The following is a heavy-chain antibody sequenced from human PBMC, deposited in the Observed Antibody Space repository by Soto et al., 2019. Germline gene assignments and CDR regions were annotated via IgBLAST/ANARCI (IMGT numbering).Heavy chain of an antibody. CDR3: ARVSVPAAIASHYFDYGMDV. V-gene: IGHV3-30-3*01. CDR2: ISYDGSNK. Sequence: VRSQRLPRTALGFKCSSYGRRRIRQDPGKGLEWVAVISYDGSNKYYANTVKGRFTISRDNSKNTLYLQMNSRRAEDTDVYYCARVSVPAAIASHYFDYGMDVRGHGTTVTVSS. CDR1: GFKCSSYG. D-gene: IGHD2-2*01. J-gene: IGHJ6*02.